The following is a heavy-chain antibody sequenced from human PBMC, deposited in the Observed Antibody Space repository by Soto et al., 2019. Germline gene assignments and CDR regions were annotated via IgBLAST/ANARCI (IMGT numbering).Heavy chain of an antibody. V-gene: IGHV4-61*08. J-gene: IGHJ5*02. CDR3: ARGATTVWFDP. Sequence: PSETLSLTCTVSGGSISSSGYNWSWIRQPPGKGLEWIGYIYYSGSTNYNPSLKSRVTISVDMSKNQFSLKLSPVTAADTAVYYCARGATTVWFDPWGQGTLVTVSS. D-gene: IGHD1-26*01. CDR1: GGSISSSGYN. CDR2: IYYSGST.